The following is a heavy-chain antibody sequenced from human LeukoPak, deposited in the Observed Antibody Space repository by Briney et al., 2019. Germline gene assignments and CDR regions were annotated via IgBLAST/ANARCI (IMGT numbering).Heavy chain of an antibody. Sequence: GGSLRLSCAASGFAFREYWMHWVRQTPGTGLMWVARINDGGTYTSYADSVKGRFTVSRDNAENTLYLQMNTLRVEDTAIYYCAREIKIQGFRAFDFWGQGTPVTVSS. CDR2: INDGGTYT. D-gene: IGHD3-10*01. CDR3: AREIKIQGFRAFDF. J-gene: IGHJ4*02. CDR1: GFAFREYW. V-gene: IGHV3-74*01.